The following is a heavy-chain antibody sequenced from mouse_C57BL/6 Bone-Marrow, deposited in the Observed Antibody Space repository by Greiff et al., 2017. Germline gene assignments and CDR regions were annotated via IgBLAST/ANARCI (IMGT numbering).Heavy chain of an antibody. CDR2: IRNKANNHAT. CDR3: TSYYYGSSRFAY. CDR1: GFTFSDAW. V-gene: IGHV6-6*01. D-gene: IGHD1-1*01. Sequence: EVKLVESGGGLVQPGGSMKLSCAASGFTFSDAWMDWVRQSPEKGLEWVAEIRNKANNHATYYAESVKGRFTISRDDSKSSVYLQMNSLRAEDTGSYYCTSYYYGSSRFAYWGQGTLVTVSA. J-gene: IGHJ3*01.